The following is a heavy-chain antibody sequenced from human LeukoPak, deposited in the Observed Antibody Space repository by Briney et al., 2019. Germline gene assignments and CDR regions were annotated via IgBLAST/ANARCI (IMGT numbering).Heavy chain of an antibody. CDR3: AKGKKSVNWFDP. CDR2: ISWNSGSI. Sequence: PGGSLRLSCAASGFTFDDYAMHWVRQAPGKGLEWVSGISWNSGSIGYADSVKGRFTISRDNAKNSLYLQMNSLRAEDTALYYCAKGKKSVNWFDPWGQGTLVTVSS. V-gene: IGHV3-9*01. CDR1: GFTFDDYA. J-gene: IGHJ5*02.